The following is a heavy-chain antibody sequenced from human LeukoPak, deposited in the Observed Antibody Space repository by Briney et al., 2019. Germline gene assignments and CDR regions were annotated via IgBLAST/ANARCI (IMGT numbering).Heavy chain of an antibody. CDR1: GYTFTGYY. CDR2: INPNSGNT. J-gene: IGHJ5*02. CDR3: ARGYFDP. V-gene: IGHV1-8*02. Sequence: EASVKVSCKASGYTFTGYYMHWVRQAPGQGLEWMGRINPNSGNTGYAQKFQGRVTMTRNTSISTAYMELSSLRSEDTAVYYCARGYFDPWGQGTLVTVSS.